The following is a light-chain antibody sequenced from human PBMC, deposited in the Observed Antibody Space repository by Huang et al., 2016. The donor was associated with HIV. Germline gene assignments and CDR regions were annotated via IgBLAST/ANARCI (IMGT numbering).Light chain of an antibody. J-gene: IGKJ4*01. V-gene: IGKV3-20*01. Sequence: EIVLTQSPGTLSLSPGERATLSCRASRSVDSRYLAGYQQKPGQAPRLLIHGATSRATVIPDRFSGSGSGTDFTLTISRLEPEDFAVYYCQQYGHSPPLTFGGGTKVEIK. CDR3: QQYGHSPPLT. CDR2: GAT. CDR1: RSVDSRY.